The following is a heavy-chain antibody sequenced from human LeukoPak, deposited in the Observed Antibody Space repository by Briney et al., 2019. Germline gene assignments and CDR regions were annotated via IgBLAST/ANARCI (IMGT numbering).Heavy chain of an antibody. J-gene: IGHJ1*01. Sequence: PSETLSLTCAVYGGSFSGYYWSWIRQPPGKGLEWIGEINHSGSTNYNPSLKSRVTISVDTSKNQFSLKLSSVTAPNTAVYYCARGPRRVGSXPEYFQXWGQGTLV. CDR2: INHSGST. CDR1: GGSFSGYY. V-gene: IGHV4-34*01. CDR3: ARGPRRVGSXPEYFQX.